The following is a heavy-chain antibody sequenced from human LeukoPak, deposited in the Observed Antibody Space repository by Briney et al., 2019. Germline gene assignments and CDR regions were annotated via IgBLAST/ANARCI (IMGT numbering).Heavy chain of an antibody. Sequence: GRSLRLSCAASGFTFSSYAMHWVRQAPGKGLEWVAVISYDGSNKYYADSVKGRFTISRDNDEKTLYLQMNSLRREDTAIYYCAKDVAMTYRGYFDLWGRGTQVIVSS. V-gene: IGHV3-30*04. CDR2: ISYDGSNK. J-gene: IGHJ2*01. D-gene: IGHD3-22*01. CDR3: AKDVAMTYRGYFDL. CDR1: GFTFSSYA.